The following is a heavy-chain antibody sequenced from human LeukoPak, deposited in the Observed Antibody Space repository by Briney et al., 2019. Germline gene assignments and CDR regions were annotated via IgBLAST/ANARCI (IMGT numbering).Heavy chain of an antibody. J-gene: IGHJ4*02. D-gene: IGHD3-9*01. CDR3: AKDKPLGGMNGWYYFDY. Sequence: GGSLRLSCAASGFTFSSYSMNWVRQAPGKGLEWVSSISSSSSYIYYADSVKGRFTISRDNSKNTLYLQMNSLRAEDTAVYYCAKDKPLGGMNGWYYFDYWGQGTLVTVSS. V-gene: IGHV3-21*04. CDR2: ISSSSSYI. CDR1: GFTFSSYS.